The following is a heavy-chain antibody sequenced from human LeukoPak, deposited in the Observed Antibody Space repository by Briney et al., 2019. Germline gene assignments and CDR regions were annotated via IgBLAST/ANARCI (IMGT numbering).Heavy chain of an antibody. V-gene: IGHV1-69*13. CDR2: IIPIFGTA. CDR3: ARDAIRGLQGEAFDI. Sequence: EASVKVSCKASGGTFSSYAISRVRQAPGQGLEWMGGIIPIFGTANYAQKFQGRVTITADESTSTAYMELSSLRSEDTAVYYCARDAIRGLQGEAFDIWGQGTMVTVSA. J-gene: IGHJ3*02. CDR1: GGTFSSYA. D-gene: IGHD5-24*01.